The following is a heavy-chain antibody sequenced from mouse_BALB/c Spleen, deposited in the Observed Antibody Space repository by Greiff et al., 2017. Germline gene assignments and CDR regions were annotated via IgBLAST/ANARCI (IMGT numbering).Heavy chain of an antibody. J-gene: IGHJ3*01. Sequence: QVQLQQPGAELVRPGASVKLSCKASGYTFTSYWMNWVKQRPGRGLEWIGRIDPSDSETHYNQKFKDKATLTVDKSSSTAYIQLSSLTSEDSAVYYCVRNHYGSSLFAYWGQGTLVTVSA. CDR1: GYTFTSYW. D-gene: IGHD1-1*01. V-gene: IGHV1-61*01. CDR3: VRNHYGSSLFAY. CDR2: IDPSDSET.